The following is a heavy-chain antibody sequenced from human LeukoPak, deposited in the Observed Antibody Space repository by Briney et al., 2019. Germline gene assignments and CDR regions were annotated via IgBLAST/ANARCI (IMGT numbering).Heavy chain of an antibody. J-gene: IGHJ5*02. CDR3: ATPFYDSWCGYQSYNWFDP. D-gene: IGHD3-3*01. V-gene: IGHV1-24*01. CDR1: GYTLTELS. Sequence: ASVKVSCKVSGYTLTELSMHWVRQAPGKGLEWMGGFDPEDGETIYAQKFQGRVTMTEDTSTDTAYMELSSLRSEDTAVYYCATPFYDSWCGYQSYNWFDPWGQGTLVTVSS. CDR2: FDPEDGET.